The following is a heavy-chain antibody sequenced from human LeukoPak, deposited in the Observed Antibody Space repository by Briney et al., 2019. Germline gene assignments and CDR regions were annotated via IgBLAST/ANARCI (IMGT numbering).Heavy chain of an antibody. V-gene: IGHV3-21*01. CDR1: GFTFSSYS. J-gene: IGHJ4*02. D-gene: IGHD3-22*01. CDR3: ARESTTYYYDSSGYSPLGY. CDR2: ISSSSSYI. Sequence: GGSLGLSCAASGFTFSSYSMNWVRQAPGKGLEWVSSISSSSSYIYYADSVKGRFTISRDNAKNSLYLQMNSLRAEDTAVYYCARESTTYYYDSSGYSPLGYWGQGTLVTVSS.